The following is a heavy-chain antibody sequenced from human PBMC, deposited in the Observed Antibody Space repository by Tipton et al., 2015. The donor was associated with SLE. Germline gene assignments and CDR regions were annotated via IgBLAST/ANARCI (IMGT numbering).Heavy chain of an antibody. CDR2: IYYSGST. D-gene: IGHD6-19*01. CDR1: GGSISSGDYY. V-gene: IGHV4-30-4*01. CDR3: ARGLGQQWLGHAFDI. Sequence: TLSLTCTVSGGSISSGDYYWSWIRQPPGKGLEWIGYIYYSGSTYYNPSLKSRVTISVDTSKNQFSLKLSSVTAADTAVYYCARGLGQQWLGHAFDIWGQGTMVTVSS. J-gene: IGHJ3*02.